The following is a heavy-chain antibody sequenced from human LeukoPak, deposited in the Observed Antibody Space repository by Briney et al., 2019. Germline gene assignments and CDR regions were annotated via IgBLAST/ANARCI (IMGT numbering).Heavy chain of an antibody. Sequence: ASVKVSCKASGGTFSSYAINWVRQATGQGLEWMGWMNPNSGNTGYAQKFQGRVTMTRNTSISTAYMELSSLRSEDTAVYYCARGRSSGWFSWGQGTLVTVSS. J-gene: IGHJ5*02. D-gene: IGHD6-19*01. CDR3: ARGRSSGWFS. V-gene: IGHV1-8*02. CDR1: GGTFSSYA. CDR2: MNPNSGNT.